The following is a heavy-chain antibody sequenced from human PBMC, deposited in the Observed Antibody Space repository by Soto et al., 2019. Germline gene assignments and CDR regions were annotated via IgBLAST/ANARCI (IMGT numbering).Heavy chain of an antibody. CDR3: AKDSPRSRYFDWLLPSDY. CDR1: GFTFSSYA. CDR2: ISGSGGST. V-gene: IGHV3-23*01. D-gene: IGHD3-9*01. Sequence: GESLKISCAASGFTFSSYAMSWVRQAPGKGLEWVSAISGSGGSTYYADSVKGRFTISRDNSKNTLYLQMNSLRAEDTAVYYCAKDSPRSRYFDWLLPSDYWGQGTLVTVSS. J-gene: IGHJ4*02.